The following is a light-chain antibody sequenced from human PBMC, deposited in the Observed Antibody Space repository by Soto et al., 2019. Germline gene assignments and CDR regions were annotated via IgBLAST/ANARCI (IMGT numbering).Light chain of an antibody. CDR1: SSDVGAYNY. J-gene: IGLJ1*01. V-gene: IGLV2-14*03. CDR3: SSWTSGATYV. CDR2: DVN. Sequence: QSALTQPASVSGSPGQSITISCAGTSSDVGAYNYVSWYQHHPGKAPKLMIYDVNNRPSGDSNRFSGSKSGNTASLTISGLQPEDAADYYCSSWTSGATYVFGSGTKVTVL.